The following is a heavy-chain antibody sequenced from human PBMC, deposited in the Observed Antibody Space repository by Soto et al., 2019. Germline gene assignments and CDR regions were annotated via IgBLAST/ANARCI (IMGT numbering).Heavy chain of an antibody. D-gene: IGHD5-18*01. CDR3: ARVATAMVDY. J-gene: IGHJ4*02. CDR2: IYYSGST. Sequence: QVQLQESGPGLVKPSETLSLTCTVSGGSVSSGSHYWSWIRQPPGKGLEWIGYIYYSGSTNYNPARKSRVTISVDTSKTQFSLKLSSVTAADTAVYYCARVATAMVDYWGQGTLVTVSS. CDR1: GGSVSSGSHY. V-gene: IGHV4-61*01.